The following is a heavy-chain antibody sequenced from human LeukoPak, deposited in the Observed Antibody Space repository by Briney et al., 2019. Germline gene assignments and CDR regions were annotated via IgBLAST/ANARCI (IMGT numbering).Heavy chain of an antibody. D-gene: IGHD3-22*01. CDR2: IYYSGST. V-gene: IGHV4-59*11. CDR1: GGSISSHY. CDR3: ARENGVNYYYSSGYEY. Sequence: SETLSLTCTVSGGSISSHYWSWIRQPPGKGLEWIGYIYYSGSTNYNPSLKSRVTISVDTSKNQFSLKLSSVTAADTAVYYCARENGVNYYYSSGYEYWGQGTLVTVSS. J-gene: IGHJ4*02.